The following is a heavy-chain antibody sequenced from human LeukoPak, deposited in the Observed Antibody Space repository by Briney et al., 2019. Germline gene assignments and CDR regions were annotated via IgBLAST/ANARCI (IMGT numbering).Heavy chain of an antibody. D-gene: IGHD3-10*01. V-gene: IGHV4-61*02. CDR1: NGSISSGSYY. CDR2: IYPSGST. J-gene: IGHJ4*02. Sequence: SETLSLTCTVSNGSISSGSYYWSWIRQPAGKGLEWIGRIYPSGSTKYNPSLKSRVTISLDTSKNQFSLKLSSVTAADTAVYYCARAHYYGSILIDYWGQGTLVTVSS. CDR3: ARAHYYGSILIDY.